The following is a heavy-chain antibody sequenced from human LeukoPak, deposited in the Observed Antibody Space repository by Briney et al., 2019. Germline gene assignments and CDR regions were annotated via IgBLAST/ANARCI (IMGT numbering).Heavy chain of an antibody. CDR3: ARVLGGKAPYYFDY. V-gene: IGHV4-31*03. Sequence: SQTLSLTCTVSGGSISSGGYYWSWIRQHPGKGLEWIGYIYYSGSTYYNPSLKSRVTISVDTFKDQCSLKLSSVTAADTAVYYCARVLGGKAPYYFDYWGQGTLVTVSS. CDR1: GGSISSGGYY. CDR2: IYYSGST. J-gene: IGHJ4*02. D-gene: IGHD4-23*01.